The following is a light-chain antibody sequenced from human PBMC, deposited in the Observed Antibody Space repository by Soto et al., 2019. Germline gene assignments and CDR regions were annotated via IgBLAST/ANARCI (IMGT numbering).Light chain of an antibody. CDR2: EVT. J-gene: IGLJ2*01. Sequence: QSALTQPRSVSGSPGQSVTISCTGTSSDVGGYNFVSWYQHHPDKTPKLIIFEVTYRPTGISHRFSASKSGNTASLTISGLEAEDEAFYYCSSYRKTTFPHVVFGGGTKVTVL. V-gene: IGLV2-11*01. CDR1: SSDVGGYNF. CDR3: SSYRKTTFPHVV.